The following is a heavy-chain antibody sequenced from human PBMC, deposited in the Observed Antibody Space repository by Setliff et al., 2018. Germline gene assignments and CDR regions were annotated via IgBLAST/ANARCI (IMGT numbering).Heavy chain of an antibody. D-gene: IGHD6-19*01. CDR3: ARGSVAGINDAFDI. CDR1: EFTFSAYW. Sequence: GGSLRLSCAASEFTFSAYWIHWVRQAPGKGLVWVSRINSDGSSTSYADSVKGRFTISRDNAKNTLYLQMNSLRAEDTAVYFCARGSVAGINDAFDIWGQGTMVTVSS. CDR2: INSDGSST. V-gene: IGHV3-74*01. J-gene: IGHJ3*02.